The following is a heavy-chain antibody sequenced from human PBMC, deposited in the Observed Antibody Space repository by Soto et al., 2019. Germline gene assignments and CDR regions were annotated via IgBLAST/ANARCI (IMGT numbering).Heavy chain of an antibody. CDR3: VRGGSIGVFGDDY. CDR1: GFTFSSYA. D-gene: IGHD6-19*01. V-gene: IGHV3-23*01. Sequence: EVQLLESGGGLVQPGGSLRLSCATSGFTFSSYAMTWVRQAPGKGLEWVALILGGSGKTYYADSVKGRFTISRDNSKNTLSLQMNSLRAADSAVYYCVRGGSIGVFGDDYWGQGTLVTVSS. J-gene: IGHJ4*02. CDR2: ILGGSGKT.